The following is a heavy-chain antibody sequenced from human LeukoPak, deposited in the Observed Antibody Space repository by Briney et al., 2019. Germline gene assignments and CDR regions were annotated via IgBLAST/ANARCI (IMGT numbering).Heavy chain of an antibody. CDR1: GGSISSSSYY. D-gene: IGHD6-13*01. V-gene: IGHV4-39*01. CDR2: IYYSGST. J-gene: IGHJ5*02. CDR3: ARRAKVAAALQGWFDP. Sequence: PSETLSLTCTVSGGSISSSSYYWGWIRQPPGKGLEWIGSIYYSGSTYYNPSLKSRVTISVDTSKNQFSLKLSSVTAADTAVYYCARRAKVAAALQGWFDPWGQGTLVTVSS.